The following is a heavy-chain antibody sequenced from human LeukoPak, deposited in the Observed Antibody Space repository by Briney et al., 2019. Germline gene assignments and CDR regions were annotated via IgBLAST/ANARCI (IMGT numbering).Heavy chain of an antibody. CDR1: GNSFGNYY. V-gene: IGHV4-4*07. CDR3: ARRSYSSSWYGFYWFDP. Sequence: SETLSLTCTVSGNSFGNYYWSWIRQPAGKGLEWIGRIYTSGSTTYNPSLKSRVTMSVDTSKNQFSLKLSSVTAADTAVYYCARRSYSSSWYGFYWFDPWGQGTLVTVSS. D-gene: IGHD6-13*01. CDR2: IYTSGST. J-gene: IGHJ5*02.